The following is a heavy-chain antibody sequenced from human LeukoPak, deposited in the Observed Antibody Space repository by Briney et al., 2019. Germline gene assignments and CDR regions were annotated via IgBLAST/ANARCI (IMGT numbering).Heavy chain of an antibody. V-gene: IGHV3-33*06. CDR1: GFIFSDYG. J-gene: IGHJ4*02. D-gene: IGHD3-10*01. CDR3: AKDGGQYYHGSGTNGGSLEY. Sequence: PGGSLKLSCAASGFIFSDYGMHWVRQAPGKGLEWVAIIYYDGSSKYYVDSVKGRFTISRDNSKDTLYLQMDSLRAEDAAVYYCAKDGGQYYHGSGTNGGSLEYWGQGTLVTVSS. CDR2: IYYDGSSK.